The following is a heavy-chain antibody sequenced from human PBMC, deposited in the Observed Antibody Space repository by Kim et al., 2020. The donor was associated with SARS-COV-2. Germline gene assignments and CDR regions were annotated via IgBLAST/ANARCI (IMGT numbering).Heavy chain of an antibody. CDR3: GRDRMGGAFDV. V-gene: IGHV3-48*02. Sequence: GGSLRLSCATSGFSFSAYDMNWVRQAPGKGLEWLSFITKSSTTIYYADSVKGRFTISRDNAKNLLYLQMNSLRDEDTAVYYCGRDRMGGAFDVWGQGTMV. CDR1: GFSFSAYD. CDR2: ITKSSTTI. D-gene: IGHD3-16*01. J-gene: IGHJ3*01.